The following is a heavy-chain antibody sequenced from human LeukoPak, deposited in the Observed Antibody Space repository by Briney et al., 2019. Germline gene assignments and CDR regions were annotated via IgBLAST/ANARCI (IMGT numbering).Heavy chain of an antibody. CDR3: ARTPRETSYYYDSSGYSYYYYYGMDV. D-gene: IGHD3-22*01. CDR1: GFTFSSYS. Sequence: PGGSLSLSCAASGFTFSSYSRNWVRQAPGKGLEWFSSISIISSYIYYADSVKGRFTISRDNAKNSLYLQMNSLRAEDTAVYYCARTPRETSYYYDSSGYSYYYYYGMDVWGQGTTVTVSS. CDR2: ISIISSYI. V-gene: IGHV3-21*01. J-gene: IGHJ6*02.